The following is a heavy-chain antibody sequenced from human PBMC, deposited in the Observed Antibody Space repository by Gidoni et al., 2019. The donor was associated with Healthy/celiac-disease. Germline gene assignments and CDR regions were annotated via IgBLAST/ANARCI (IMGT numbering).Heavy chain of an antibody. CDR1: GYTFTSYD. CDR2: MNPNSGNT. Sequence: QVQLVQSGAEVKKPGASVKVSCKASGYTFTSYDINWVRQATGQGLEWMGWMNPNSGNTGYAQKFQGRVTMTRNTSISTAYMELSSLRSEDTAVYYCARGMDYDSAKPTYYYGMDVWGQGTTVTVSS. V-gene: IGHV1-8*01. J-gene: IGHJ6*02. D-gene: IGHD3-22*01. CDR3: ARGMDYDSAKPTYYYGMDV.